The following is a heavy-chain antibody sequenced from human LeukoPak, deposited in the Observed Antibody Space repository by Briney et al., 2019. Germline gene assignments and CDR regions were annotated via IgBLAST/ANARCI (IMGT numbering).Heavy chain of an antibody. D-gene: IGHD3-22*01. V-gene: IGHV3-53*01. CDR3: ASPSERYDSSGYRLDY. Sequence: GGSLRLSCAASGFTVSSNYMSWVRQAPGKGLEWVSVIYSGGSTYYADSVKGRFTISRDNSKNTLYLQMNSLRAEDTAVYYCASPSERYDSSGYRLDYWGQGTLVTVSS. CDR1: GFTVSSNY. CDR2: IYSGGST. J-gene: IGHJ4*02.